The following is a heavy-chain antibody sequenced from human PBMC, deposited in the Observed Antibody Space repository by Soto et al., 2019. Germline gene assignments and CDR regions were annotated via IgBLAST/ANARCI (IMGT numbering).Heavy chain of an antibody. CDR3: ATNIQWLVLLNGGSYFDY. D-gene: IGHD6-19*01. J-gene: IGHJ4*02. CDR1: GYTLTELS. Sequence: ASVKVSCKVSGYTLTELSMHWVRQAPGKGLEWMGGFDPEDGETIYAQKFQGRVTMTEDTSTDTAYMELSSLRSEDTAVYYCATNIQWLVLLNGGSYFDYWGQGTLVTVSS. CDR2: FDPEDGET. V-gene: IGHV1-24*01.